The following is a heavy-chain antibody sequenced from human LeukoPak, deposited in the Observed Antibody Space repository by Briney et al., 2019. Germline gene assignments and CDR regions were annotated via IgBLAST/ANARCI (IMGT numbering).Heavy chain of an antibody. CDR1: GFTFSSYW. CDR2: ISSSSSYI. CDR3: AIGSGYSYGYFDY. V-gene: IGHV3-21*01. D-gene: IGHD5-18*01. Sequence: GGSLRLSCAASGFTFSSYWMTWVRQAPGKGLEWVSSISSSSSYIYYADSVKGRFTISSDNAKNSLYLQMNSLRAEDTAVYYCAIGSGYSYGYFDYWGQGTLVTVSS. J-gene: IGHJ4*02.